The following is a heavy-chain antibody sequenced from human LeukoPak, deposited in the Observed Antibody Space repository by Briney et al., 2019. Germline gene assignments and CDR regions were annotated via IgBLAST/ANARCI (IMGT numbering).Heavy chain of an antibody. J-gene: IGHJ4*02. V-gene: IGHV3-23*01. CDR1: GFTFSSYA. CDR3: ARSSGGYSGYDHFGWDYFDY. CDR2: ISGSGGST. D-gene: IGHD5-12*01. Sequence: PGGSLRLSCAASGFTFSSYAMSWVRQAPGKGLEWVSAISGSGGSTYYADSVKGRFTNSRDNSKNTLYLQMNSLRAEDTAVYYCARSSGGYSGYDHFGWDYFDYWGQGTLVTVSS.